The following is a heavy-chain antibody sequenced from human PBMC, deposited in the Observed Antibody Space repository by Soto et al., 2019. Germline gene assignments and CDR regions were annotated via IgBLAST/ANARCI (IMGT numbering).Heavy chain of an antibody. J-gene: IGHJ5*02. Sequence: QVQLVQSGAEVKKPGSSVKVSCKASGGTFSSYTISWVRQAPGQGLEWMGSIIPILGIANYAPKFQGRVTITADKSTSTADMELRSLTSGDTAVYYCARVARSSFDWFDPWGQGTLVTVSS. CDR3: ARVARSSFDWFDP. V-gene: IGHV1-69*02. CDR2: IIPILGIA. CDR1: GGTFSSYT.